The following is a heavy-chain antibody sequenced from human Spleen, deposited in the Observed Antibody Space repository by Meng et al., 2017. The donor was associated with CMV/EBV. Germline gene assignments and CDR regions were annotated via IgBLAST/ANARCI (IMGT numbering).Heavy chain of an antibody. Sequence: QVRLLRSGAELRKPGASWKVSCKASGDTFTDYYMHWVRQAPGQGLEWMGCINPNSGDTNYAQKFQGRVTMTRDTSISTAYMELSRLRSDDTAVYYCTRDAHLTTVTPNWFDPWGQGTLVTVSS. D-gene: IGHD4-17*01. V-gene: IGHV1-2*02. CDR1: GDTFTDYY. J-gene: IGHJ5*02. CDR3: TRDAHLTTVTPNWFDP. CDR2: INPNSGDT.